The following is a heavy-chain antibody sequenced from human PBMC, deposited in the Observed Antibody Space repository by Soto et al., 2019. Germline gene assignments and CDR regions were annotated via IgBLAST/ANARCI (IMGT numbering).Heavy chain of an antibody. J-gene: IGHJ4*02. CDR2: IYYSGST. CDR3: ARGGYDIWTGYSY. CDR1: GGSISSYY. V-gene: IGHV4-59*01. Sequence: QVQLQESGPGLVKLSETLSLTCTVSGGSISSYYWSWIRQPPGKGLEWIGYIYYSGSTNYNPSLRSRVTISVDTSKNQFSLKLSSVTAADTAVYYCARGGYDIWTGYSYWGQGTLVTVSS. D-gene: IGHD3-9*01.